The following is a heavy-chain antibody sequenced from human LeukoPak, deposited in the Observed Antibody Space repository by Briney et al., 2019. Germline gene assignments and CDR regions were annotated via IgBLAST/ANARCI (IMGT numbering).Heavy chain of an antibody. Sequence: ASVKVSCKASGYTFTGYYMHWVRQAPGQGLEWMGWINPNSGGTNYAQKFQGRVTMTRDTSISTAYMELSRLRSDDTAAYYCASCGYSGYDFPLGAFDIWGQGTMVTVSS. CDR2: INPNSGGT. J-gene: IGHJ3*02. V-gene: IGHV1-2*02. CDR1: GYTFTGYY. CDR3: ASCGYSGYDFPLGAFDI. D-gene: IGHD5-12*01.